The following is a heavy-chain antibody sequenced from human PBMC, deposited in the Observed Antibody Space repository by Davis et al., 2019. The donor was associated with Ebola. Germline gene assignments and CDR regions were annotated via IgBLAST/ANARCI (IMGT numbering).Heavy chain of an antibody. CDR2: ISSSGSTI. D-gene: IGHD6-13*01. V-gene: IGHV3-11*04. CDR1: GFTFSDYY. Sequence: GGSLRLSCAASGFTFSDYYMSWIRQAPGKGLEWVSYISSSGSTIYYADSVKGRFTISRDNAKNSLYLQMNSLRDEDTAVYYCARETGIIATAGTGWFDPWGQGTLVTVSS. CDR3: ARETGIIATAGTGWFDP. J-gene: IGHJ5*02.